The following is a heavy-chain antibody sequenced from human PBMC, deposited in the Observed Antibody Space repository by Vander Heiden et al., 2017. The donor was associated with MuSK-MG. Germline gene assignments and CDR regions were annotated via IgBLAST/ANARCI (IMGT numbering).Heavy chain of an antibody. V-gene: IGHV1-8*01. Sequence: QVQLVQSGAEVKKPGASVKVSCKASGYTFTSYDINWVRQATGQGLEWMGWMNPNSGNTGYAQKFQCRVTMTRNTSISTAYMELSSLRSEDTAVYYCARGGRVQWAGPNWFDPWGQGTLVTVSS. CDR1: GYTFTSYD. D-gene: IGHD6-19*01. CDR2: MNPNSGNT. CDR3: ARGGRVQWAGPNWFDP. J-gene: IGHJ5*02.